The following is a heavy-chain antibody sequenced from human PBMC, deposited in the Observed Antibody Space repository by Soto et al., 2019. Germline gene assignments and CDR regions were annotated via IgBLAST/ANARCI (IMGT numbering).Heavy chain of an antibody. V-gene: IGHV3-30-3*01. D-gene: IGHD1-26*01. CDR2: ISYDGNNE. CDR1: GFTFSAYT. CDR3: ARDGYSGRSDGFEI. J-gene: IGHJ3*02. Sequence: QVQLVESGGGVVQPGRSLRLSCAASGFTFSAYTMHWVRQPPGKGLEWVAVISYDGNNERYTDPVKGRFTVSRDNSKSTLYLQMNRLKSEDTAVYYCARDGYSGRSDGFEIWGQGTMVTVSS.